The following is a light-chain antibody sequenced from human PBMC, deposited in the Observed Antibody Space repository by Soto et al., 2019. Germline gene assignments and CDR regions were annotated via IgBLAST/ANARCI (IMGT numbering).Light chain of an antibody. V-gene: IGKV3-11*01. CDR3: QQRTNWPPKWT. CDR1: QSVSNY. J-gene: IGKJ1*01. Sequence: EIVLTQSPATLSLSPGERAALSCRASQSVSNYFAWYQQKPGQAHRLLIYDASKRAAGIPDRFSGSGSGTDFTLTISSLEPEDFAVYYCQQRTNWPPKWTFGQGTKVDIK. CDR2: DAS.